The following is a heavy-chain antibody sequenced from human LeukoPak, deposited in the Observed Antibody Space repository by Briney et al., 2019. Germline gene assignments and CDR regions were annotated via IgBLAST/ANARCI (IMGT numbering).Heavy chain of an antibody. D-gene: IGHD1-20*01. Sequence: VASVKVSCKVSGYTLTELSMHWVRQAPGKGLEWMGGFDPEDGETIYAQKFQGRVTMTEDTSTDTAYMELSSLRSEDTAVYYCATDRNWNDVSHWFFFDYWGQGTLVTVSS. V-gene: IGHV1-24*01. CDR1: GYTLTELS. CDR3: ATDRNWNDVSHWFFFDY. CDR2: FDPEDGET. J-gene: IGHJ4*02.